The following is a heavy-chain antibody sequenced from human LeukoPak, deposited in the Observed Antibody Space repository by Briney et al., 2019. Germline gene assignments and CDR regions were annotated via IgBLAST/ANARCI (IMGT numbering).Heavy chain of an antibody. D-gene: IGHD2-8*01. CDR3: ARFSNAHGVKFDY. CDR1: GGSISSGDFY. J-gene: IGHJ4*02. CDR2: IYYSGTA. V-gene: IGHV4-31*03. Sequence: PSETLSLTCTVSGGSISSGDFYWSWVRQHPEKGLEWIGYIYYSGTAYYNPSLKSRVTMSVDTSKNQFSLKLDSATAADTAVYYCARFSNAHGVKFDYWGQGTLVTVSS.